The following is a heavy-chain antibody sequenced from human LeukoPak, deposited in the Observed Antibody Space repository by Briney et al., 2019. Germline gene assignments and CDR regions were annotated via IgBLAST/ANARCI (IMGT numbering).Heavy chain of an antibody. V-gene: IGHV3-33*08. D-gene: IGHD2-2*01. CDR3: ARVKYALPNFDY. CDR1: GFTFSSYG. J-gene: IGHJ4*02. CDR2: IWYGGSNK. Sequence: GGSLRLSCAASGFTFSSYGMHWVRQAPGKGLEWVAVIWYGGSNKYYADSVKGRFTISRDNSKNTLYLQMNSLRAEDTAVYYCARVKYALPNFDYWGQGTLVTVSS.